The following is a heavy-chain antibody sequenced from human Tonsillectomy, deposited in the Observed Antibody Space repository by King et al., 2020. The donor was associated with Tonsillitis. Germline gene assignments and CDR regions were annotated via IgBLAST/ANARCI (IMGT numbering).Heavy chain of an antibody. V-gene: IGHV3-33*05. CDR3: ARERLYSSGWGIDH. D-gene: IGHD6-19*01. Sequence: VQLVESGGGVVQPGRSLSLSCAASGFSFSSYGMHWVRQAPGKGLEWVAVISFDGSRKNYADSVKGRFTIFRDGYKNTLFLQMNSLRADDAAVYYCARERLYSSGWGIDHWGQGTLLSVPS. CDR2: ISFDGSRK. CDR1: GFSFSSYG. J-gene: IGHJ1*01.